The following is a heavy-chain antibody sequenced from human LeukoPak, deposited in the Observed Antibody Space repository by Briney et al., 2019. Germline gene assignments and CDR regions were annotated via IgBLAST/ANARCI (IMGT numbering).Heavy chain of an antibody. V-gene: IGHV3-7*01. D-gene: IGHD1-26*01. CDR1: GFTFSSYW. CDR2: IKQDGSGK. CDR3: ARALIQVGAGDWFDP. J-gene: IGHJ5*02. Sequence: QPGGSPRLSCAASGFTFSSYWMSWVRQAPGKGLEWVANIKQDGSGKYYVDSVKGRFTISRDNAKNSLYLQMNSLRAEDTAVYYCARALIQVGAGDWFDPWGQGTLVTVSS.